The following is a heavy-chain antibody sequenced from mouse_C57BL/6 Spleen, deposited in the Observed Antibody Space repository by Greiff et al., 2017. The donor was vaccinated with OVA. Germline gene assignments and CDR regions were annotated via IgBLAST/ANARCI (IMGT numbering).Heavy chain of an antibody. Sequence: VQLQQSGPELVKPGASVKISCKASGYSFTSYYIHWVKQRPGQGLEWIGWIYPGSGNTKYNEKFKGKATLTADTSSSTAYMQLSSLTSEDSAVYYCAREEYYYGSSYDRFFAYWGQGTLVTVSA. V-gene: IGHV1-66*01. CDR3: AREEYYYGSSYDRFFAY. D-gene: IGHD1-1*01. J-gene: IGHJ3*01. CDR1: GYSFTSYY. CDR2: IYPGSGNT.